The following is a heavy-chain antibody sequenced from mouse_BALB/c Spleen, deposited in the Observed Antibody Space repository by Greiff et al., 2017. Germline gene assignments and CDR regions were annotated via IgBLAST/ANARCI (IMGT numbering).Heavy chain of an antibody. CDR3: AKECYDEGRMDY. V-gene: IGHV5-17*02. D-gene: IGHD2-12*01. Sequence: EVKLVESGGGLVQPGGSRKLSCAASGFTFSSFGMHWVRQAPEKGLEWVAYISSGSSTIYYADTVKGRFTISRDNPKNTLFLQMTSLRSKDTAMYYCAKECYDEGRMDYWGQGTSVTVSS. J-gene: IGHJ4*01. CDR1: GFTFSSFG. CDR2: ISSGSSTI.